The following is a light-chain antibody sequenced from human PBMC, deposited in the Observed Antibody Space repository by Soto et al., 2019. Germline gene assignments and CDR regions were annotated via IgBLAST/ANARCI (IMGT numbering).Light chain of an antibody. CDR3: QQYGSSIT. Sequence: EIVMTQSPATLSVSPGERATLSFGASQSVSSNLAWYQQKPGQAPRLLIYGASTRATGIPARFSGSGSGTEFTLTISSLQSEDFAVYYCQQYGSSITFGQGTRLENK. CDR2: GAS. J-gene: IGKJ5*01. V-gene: IGKV3-15*01. CDR1: QSVSSN.